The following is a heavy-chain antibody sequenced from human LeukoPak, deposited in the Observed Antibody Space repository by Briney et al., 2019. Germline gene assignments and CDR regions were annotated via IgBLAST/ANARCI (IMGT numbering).Heavy chain of an antibody. CDR1: GGTFSSYA. D-gene: IGHD2-2*01. Sequence: SVKVSCKASGGTFSSYAISWVRQAPGQGLEWMGGIIPIFGTANYAQKFQGRVTITTDESTSTAYMELSSLRSEDTAVYYCARNEIEHAGYCSSTSCRGAAGDFDYWGQGTLVTVSS. J-gene: IGHJ4*02. V-gene: IGHV1-69*05. CDR2: IIPIFGTA. CDR3: ARNEIEHAGYCSSTSCRGAAGDFDY.